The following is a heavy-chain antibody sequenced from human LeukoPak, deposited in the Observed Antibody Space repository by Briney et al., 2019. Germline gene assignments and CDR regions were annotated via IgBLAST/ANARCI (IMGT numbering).Heavy chain of an antibody. CDR1: GGSISSGSYY. Sequence: PSETLSLTCSVSGGSISSGSYYRSWIRQPAGTGLEWIGRIYTSGSTNYNPSLKSRVTISVDTSKNQFSLKLSSVTAADTAVYYCAREQLYRTFIANWFDPWGQGTLVTVSS. J-gene: IGHJ5*02. V-gene: IGHV4-61*02. D-gene: IGHD5-24*01. CDR3: AREQLYRTFIANWFDP. CDR2: IYTSGST.